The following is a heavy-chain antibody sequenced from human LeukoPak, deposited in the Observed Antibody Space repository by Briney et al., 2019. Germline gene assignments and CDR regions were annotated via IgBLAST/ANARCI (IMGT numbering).Heavy chain of an antibody. D-gene: IGHD3-22*01. V-gene: IGHV3-53*01. CDR2: IYSTGIT. Sequence: GGSLRVSCAASGFNVSAKSMSWVRQTPEKGLEWVSVIYSTGITAYADSVKGRFSISRDNSKNTLALQMNSLRVEDTAVYYCARLRRNNDNSGYYYYYDYWGQGTLVTVSS. CDR3: ARLRRNNDNSGYYYYYDY. J-gene: IGHJ4*02. CDR1: GFNVSAKS.